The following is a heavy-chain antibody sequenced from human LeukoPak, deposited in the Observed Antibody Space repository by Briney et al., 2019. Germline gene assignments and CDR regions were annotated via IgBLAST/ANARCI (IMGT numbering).Heavy chain of an antibody. D-gene: IGHD6-19*01. CDR2: ISSSSSYI. J-gene: IGHJ4*02. Sequence: GGSLRLSCAASGFTFSSYSMNWVRQAPGKGLEWVSSISSSSSYIYYADSVKGRFTISRDNAKNSLYLQMNSLRAEDTAVYYCARIHSGWKYYFDYWGQGTLVTVSS. CDR1: GFTFSSYS. V-gene: IGHV3-21*01. CDR3: ARIHSGWKYYFDY.